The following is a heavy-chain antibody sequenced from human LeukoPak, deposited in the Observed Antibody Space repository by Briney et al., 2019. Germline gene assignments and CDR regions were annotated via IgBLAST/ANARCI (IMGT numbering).Heavy chain of an antibody. CDR3: ARRRYSSSWSAMFDP. J-gene: IGHJ5*02. D-gene: IGHD6-13*01. CDR1: GGSISSYY. V-gene: IGHV4-59*08. CDR2: IYYSGST. Sequence: SETLSLTCTVSGGSISSYYWSWIRQPPGKGLEWIGYIYYSGSTNYNPSLKSRVTISVDTSKNQFSLKLSSVTAADTAVYYCARRRYSSSWSAMFDPWGQGTLVTVSS.